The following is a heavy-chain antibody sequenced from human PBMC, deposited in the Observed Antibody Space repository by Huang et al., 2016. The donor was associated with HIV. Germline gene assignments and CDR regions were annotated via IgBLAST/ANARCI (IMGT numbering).Heavy chain of an antibody. D-gene: IGHD3-10*01. CDR1: GGSIRSDHYY. CDR2: IHYSGRT. Sequence: QLQLQESGPGLVKPSETLSLTCTVSGGSIRSDHYYWGWIRQPPGKGLEWIGSIHYSGRTYYNPSLKRRVTITVDTAKKHCSLRMRSVTAADTAVYYCARLPGSITMIRGVITDPYWGQGTLVTVSS. CDR3: ARLPGSITMIRGVITDPY. V-gene: IGHV4-39*02. J-gene: IGHJ4*02.